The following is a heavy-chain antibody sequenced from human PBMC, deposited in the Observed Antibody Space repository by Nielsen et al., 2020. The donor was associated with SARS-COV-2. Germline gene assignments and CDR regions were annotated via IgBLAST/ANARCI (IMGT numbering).Heavy chain of an antibody. CDR3: ASIWSGSYYGAFDI. CDR2: ISYDGSNK. J-gene: IGHJ3*02. V-gene: IGHV3-30-3*01. Sequence: GGSLRLSCAASGFTFSSYAMHWVRQAPGKGLEWVAVISYDGSNKYYADSVKGRFTISRDNSKNTLYLQMNSLRAEDTAVYYCASIWSGSYYGAFDIWGQGTMVTVSS. D-gene: IGHD1-26*01. CDR1: GFTFSSYA.